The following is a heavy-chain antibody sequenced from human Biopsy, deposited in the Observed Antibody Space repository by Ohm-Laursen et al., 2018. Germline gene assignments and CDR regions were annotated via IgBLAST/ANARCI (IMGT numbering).Heavy chain of an antibody. J-gene: IGHJ4*02. CDR1: GGSVSDSFHF. CDR2: VYYSGTT. Sequence: SDTPSLTCTVSGGSVSDSFHFWSWIRQPPGTGLEWIGNVYYSGTTNYNPSLKSRVTVSIDTSKNQFSLKLSSVTAADTAVYYCARDDAVTVIRGPYYWGQGTLVTVSS. D-gene: IGHD2-21*02. V-gene: IGHV4-61*01. CDR3: ARDDAVTVIRGPYY.